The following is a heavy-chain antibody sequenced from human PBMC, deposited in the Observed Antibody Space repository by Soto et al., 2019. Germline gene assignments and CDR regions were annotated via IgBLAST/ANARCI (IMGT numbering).Heavy chain of an antibody. V-gene: IGHV3-30*18. CDR3: AKGDCSGGSCYFSAFDI. CDR2: ISYDGTNN. J-gene: IGHJ3*02. Sequence: GGSLRLSCAASGFTFSSYGMHWARQAPGKGLEWVAVISYDGTNNYYTESVKGRFTISRDNSKNTLFLQMNSLRAEDTAVYFCAKGDCSGGSCYFSAFDIWGQGTMVTVSS. CDR1: GFTFSSYG. D-gene: IGHD2-15*01.